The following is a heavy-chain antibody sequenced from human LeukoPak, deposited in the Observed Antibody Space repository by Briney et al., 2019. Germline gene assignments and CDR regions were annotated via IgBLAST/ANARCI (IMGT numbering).Heavy chain of an antibody. Sequence: GGSLRLSCAASGFTFSSYGMHWVRQAPGKGLEWVAFIRYDGSNKYYADSVKGRFTISRDNSKNTLYLQMNSLRAEDTAVYYCAKAPVTSCRGAICYPFDSWGQGTVVTVSS. CDR1: GFTFSSYG. CDR3: AKAPVTSCRGAICYPFDS. J-gene: IGHJ4*02. D-gene: IGHD2-15*01. CDR2: IRYDGSNK. V-gene: IGHV3-30*02.